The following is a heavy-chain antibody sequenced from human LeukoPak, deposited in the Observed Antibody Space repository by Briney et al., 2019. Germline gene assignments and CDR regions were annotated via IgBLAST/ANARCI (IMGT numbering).Heavy chain of an antibody. CDR3: ARDYCSSTSCLFDY. CDR2: ISGGGGTT. V-gene: IGHV3-23*01. Sequence: GGSLRLSCAASGFTFSSYAMTWFRQAPGRGLEWVSGISGGGGTTYYADSAKGRFTISRDNSKNTLYLQMNSLRAEDTAVYYCARDYCSSTSCLFDYWGQGTLVTVSS. CDR1: GFTFSSYA. D-gene: IGHD2-2*01. J-gene: IGHJ4*02.